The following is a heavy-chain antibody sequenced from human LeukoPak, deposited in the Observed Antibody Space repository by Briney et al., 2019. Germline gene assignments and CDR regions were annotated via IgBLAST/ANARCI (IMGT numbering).Heavy chain of an antibody. V-gene: IGHV1-18*01. J-gene: IGHJ5*02. Sequence: GASVKVSCKASGYTFTSYGISWVRQAPGQGLEWMGWISAYNGNTNYAQKLQGRVTMTTDTSTSTAYMELSSLRSEDTAVYYCAREVRTIVGSVTWFDPWGQGTLVTVSS. CDR3: AREVRTIVGSVTWFDP. CDR2: ISAYNGNT. D-gene: IGHD1-26*01. CDR1: GYTFTSYG.